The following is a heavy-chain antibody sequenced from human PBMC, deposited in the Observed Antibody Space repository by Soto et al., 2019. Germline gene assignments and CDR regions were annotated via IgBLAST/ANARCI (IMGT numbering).Heavy chain of an antibody. CDR2: INTDGSST. D-gene: IGHD1-26*01. CDR1: GFTFSSYW. J-gene: IGHJ4*02. CDR3: ARDRLVGATYSIFAY. V-gene: IGHV3-74*01. Sequence: GGSLRLSCAASGFTFSSYWMHWVRQAPGKGLVWVSRINTDGSSTSHADAVKGRFTTSRDNAKNTLYLQMNSLRAEDTAVYYCARDRLVGATYSIFAYWGQGTPVTVSS.